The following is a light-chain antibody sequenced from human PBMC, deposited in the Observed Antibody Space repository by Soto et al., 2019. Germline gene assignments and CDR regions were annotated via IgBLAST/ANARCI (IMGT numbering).Light chain of an antibody. CDR2: DAS. CDR1: QSISNN. CDR3: QQYNNWPPWT. Sequence: ILMTQSPATLSVSPGERATLSCRASQSISNNLAWYQQKPGQAPRLLIYDASTSATGIPARFSGSGSGTEFTLTISGLQSEDFAVYYRQQYNNWPPWTFGQGTKLEIK. J-gene: IGKJ1*01. V-gene: IGKV3-15*01.